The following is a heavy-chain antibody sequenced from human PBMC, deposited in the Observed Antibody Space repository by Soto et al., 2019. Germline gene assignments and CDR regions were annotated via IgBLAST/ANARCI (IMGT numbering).Heavy chain of an antibody. V-gene: IGHV3-11*06. CDR1: GFTFSDYY. Sequence: GGSLRLSCAASGFTFSDYYMSWIRQAPGKGLEWVSYISSSSSYTNYADSVKGRFTISRDNDKNSLYLQMNSLRAEDTAVYYCARSAVTTRLFDYWGQGTLVTVSS. CDR2: ISSSSSYT. J-gene: IGHJ4*02. CDR3: ARSAVTTRLFDY. D-gene: IGHD4-4*01.